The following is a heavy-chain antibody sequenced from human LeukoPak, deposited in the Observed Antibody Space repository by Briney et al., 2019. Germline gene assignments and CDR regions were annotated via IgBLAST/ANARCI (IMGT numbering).Heavy chain of an antibody. CDR1: GYTFTSYD. D-gene: IGHD3-3*01. V-gene: IGHV1-8*01. J-gene: IGHJ3*02. Sequence: GASVKVSCKASGYTFTSYDINWVRQATGQGLEWMGWMNPNSGNTGYAQKLQGRVTMTTDTSTSTAYMELRSLRSDDTAVYYCARRLRFLEWDSANAFDIWGQGTMVTVSS. CDR2: MNPNSGNT. CDR3: ARRLRFLEWDSANAFDI.